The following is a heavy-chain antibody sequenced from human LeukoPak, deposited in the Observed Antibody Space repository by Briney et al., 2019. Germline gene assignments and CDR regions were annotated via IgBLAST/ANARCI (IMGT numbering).Heavy chain of an antibody. V-gene: IGHV5-51*01. CDR2: IYPGDSDT. J-gene: IGHJ4*02. Sequence: GESLKISCKASGYSFTNYWIGWVRQLPGKGLECMGIIYPGDSDTRYSPSFQGQVTISADKSISTAYLHWSSLKASDTAMYYCAKLGAYSSSWYGFFDYWGQGTLVTVSS. D-gene: IGHD6-13*01. CDR3: AKLGAYSSSWYGFFDY. CDR1: GYSFTNYW.